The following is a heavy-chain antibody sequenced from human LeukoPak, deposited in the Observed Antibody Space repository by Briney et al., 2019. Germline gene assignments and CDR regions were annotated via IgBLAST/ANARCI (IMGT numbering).Heavy chain of an antibody. J-gene: IGHJ4*02. CDR2: VSGSAGTT. D-gene: IGHD2-2*01. V-gene: IGHV3-23*01. CDR1: GFTFSSYA. CDR3: ARTPLVRYFDS. Sequence: GGSLRLSCAASGFTFSSYAMSWVRQARGKGLEWVSAVSGSAGTTYYADSVKGRFTISRDNYKNTLYLQMNSLRAEDTALYYCARTPLVRYFDSWGQGTLVTVSS.